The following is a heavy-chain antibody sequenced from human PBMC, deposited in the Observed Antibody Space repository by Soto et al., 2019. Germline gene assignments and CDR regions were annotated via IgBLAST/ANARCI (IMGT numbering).Heavy chain of an antibody. CDR2: IYHAGGV. CDR3: ARTFDYYGMDV. J-gene: IGHJ6*02. Sequence: QVQLRESGPGTVKSSETLSLTCAVSGYSIASGYYWAWIRQSPGKGLEWIGSIYHAGGVYYNPSLNGRVALSMDTSKNHFSLKLTSVTAADTAVYYCARTFDYYGMDVWGQGTTVTVSS. V-gene: IGHV4-38-2*01. CDR1: GYSIASGYY.